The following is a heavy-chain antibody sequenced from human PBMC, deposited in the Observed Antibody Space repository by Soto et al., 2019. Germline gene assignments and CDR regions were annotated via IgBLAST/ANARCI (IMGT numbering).Heavy chain of an antibody. CDR1: GFTFSSYW. CDR2: INSDGSIT. CDR3: ARDLEVVVVQASFDY. J-gene: IGHJ4*02. D-gene: IGHD2-2*01. V-gene: IGHV3-74*01. Sequence: EVLLVESGGGLVQPGGSVRLPCAASGFTFSSYWMHWVRQAPGKGLLWVSRINSDGSITSYADSVKGIFTISRDNATNTLYLQMNSMRAEDTAVYYCARDLEVVVVQASFDYWGQGTLVTVSS.